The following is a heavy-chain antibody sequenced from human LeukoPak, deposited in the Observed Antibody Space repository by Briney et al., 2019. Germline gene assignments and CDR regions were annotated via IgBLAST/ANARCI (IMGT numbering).Heavy chain of an antibody. Sequence: GASVKVSCTVSGYTFTSYGISWVRQAPGQGLEWMGWISAYNGNTNYAQKLQGRVTMTTDTSTSTAYMELRSLRSDVTAVQYCARRADGYKLKGGYYFDYWGQGTLVTVSS. D-gene: IGHD5-24*01. CDR3: ARRADGYKLKGGYYFDY. V-gene: IGHV1-18*01. J-gene: IGHJ4*02. CDR1: GYTFTSYG. CDR2: ISAYNGNT.